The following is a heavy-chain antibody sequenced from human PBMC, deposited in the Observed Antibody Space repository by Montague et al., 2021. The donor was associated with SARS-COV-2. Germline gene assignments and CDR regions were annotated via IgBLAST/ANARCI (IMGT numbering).Heavy chain of an antibody. Sequence: SLSLDASGFTVSSNYMSWVRQAPGKGLEWVSVIYSGGSTYYADSVKGRFTISRDNSKNTLYLQMNSLRAEDTAVYYCARDQRRYGSGSYYGPHYYYYGMDVWGQGTTVTVSS. D-gene: IGHD3-10*01. V-gene: IGHV3-66*02. CDR2: IYSGGST. CDR3: ARDQRRYGSGSYYGPHYYYYGMDV. CDR1: GFTVSSNY. J-gene: IGHJ6*02.